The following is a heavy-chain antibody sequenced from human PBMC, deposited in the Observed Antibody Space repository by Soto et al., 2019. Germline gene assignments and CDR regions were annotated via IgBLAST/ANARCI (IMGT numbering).Heavy chain of an antibody. V-gene: IGHV3-53*01. CDR1: GFNFIRKY. CDR2: LYSGGTT. Sequence: EVQLVESGGGLIQPGGSLRLSCAASGFNFIRKYMIWVRQAPGKGLEWVSILYSGGTTYYADSVKGRFTISRDTSENTLYLRMNSLRAEDTAVYYCARGLYDSVSFYFDFWGQGTLVTVSS. CDR3: ARGLYDSVSFYFDF. D-gene: IGHD3-10*01. J-gene: IGHJ4*02.